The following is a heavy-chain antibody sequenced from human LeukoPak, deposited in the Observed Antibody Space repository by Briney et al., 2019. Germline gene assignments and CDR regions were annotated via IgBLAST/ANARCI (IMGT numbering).Heavy chain of an antibody. CDR3: ATDHSMANTAWWFDP. Sequence: ASVKVSCKASGYTFTSCYMHWVRQAPGQGLEWMGIINPSGGSTSYAQKFQGRVTMTRDTSTSTVYMELSSLRSEDTAFYYCATDHSMANTAWWFDPWGQGTLVTVSS. J-gene: IGHJ5*02. CDR2: INPSGGST. CDR1: GYTFTSCY. V-gene: IGHV1-46*01. D-gene: IGHD5-24*01.